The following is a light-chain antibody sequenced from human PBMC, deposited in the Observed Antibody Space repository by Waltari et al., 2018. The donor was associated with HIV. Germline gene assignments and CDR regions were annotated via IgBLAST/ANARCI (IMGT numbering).Light chain of an antibody. V-gene: IGLV2-11*01. Sequence: QSALTQPRSVSGSPGQSVTISCTGTSSDVGGYNYVSWYQQNPGKAPKFIIYDVTKRPSVFPDRFSGSKSCNPASLTISGLQAEDEADYYCCSYAGNYPVLFGGGTKLTVL. CDR1: SSDVGGYNY. CDR3: CSYAGNYPVL. CDR2: DVT. J-gene: IGLJ3*02.